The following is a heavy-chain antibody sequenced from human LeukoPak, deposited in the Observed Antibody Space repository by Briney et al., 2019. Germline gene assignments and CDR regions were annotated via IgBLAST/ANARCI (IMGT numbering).Heavy chain of an antibody. CDR2: INTDGSTT. J-gene: IGHJ4*02. CDR1: GFTFSNSW. V-gene: IGHV3-74*03. D-gene: IGHD3-22*01. CDR3: ARDNYYDSSGYPYFDY. Sequence: GGSLRLSCAASGFTFSNSWMHWVRQAPGKGLMWVSRINTDGSTTTYADSVKGRFTISRDNSKNTLYLQMNSLRAEDTAVYYCARDNYYDSSGYPYFDYWGQGTLVTVSS.